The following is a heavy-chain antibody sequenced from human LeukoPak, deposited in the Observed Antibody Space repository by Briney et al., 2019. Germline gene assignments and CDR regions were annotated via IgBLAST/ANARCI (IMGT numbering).Heavy chain of an antibody. CDR2: INHSGST. V-gene: IGHV4-38-2*02. Sequence: PSETLSLTCNVSGYSISSGSYWSWIRQPPGKGLEWIGEINHSGSTNYNPSLKSRVTISVDTSKNQFSLKLSSVTAADTAVYYCARGGKILADPDYWGQGTLVTVSS. D-gene: IGHD2-15*01. CDR1: GYSISSGSY. J-gene: IGHJ4*02. CDR3: ARGGKILADPDY.